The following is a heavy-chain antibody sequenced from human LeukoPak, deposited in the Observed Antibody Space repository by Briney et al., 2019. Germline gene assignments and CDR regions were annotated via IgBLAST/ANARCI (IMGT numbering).Heavy chain of an antibody. CDR3: AKDIIMVRGVFDAWDY. CDR1: GFTFSSYS. D-gene: IGHD3-10*01. Sequence: PGGSLRLSCAASGFTFSSYSMNWVRQAPGKGLEWVSSISSSSSYIYYADSVKGRFTISRDNAKNSLYLQMNSLRAEDTALYYCAKDIIMVRGVFDAWDYWGQGTLVTVSS. V-gene: IGHV3-21*04. CDR2: ISSSSSYI. J-gene: IGHJ4*02.